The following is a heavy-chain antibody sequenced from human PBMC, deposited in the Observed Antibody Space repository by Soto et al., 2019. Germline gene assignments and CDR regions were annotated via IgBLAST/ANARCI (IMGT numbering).Heavy chain of an antibody. V-gene: IGHV4-59*01. J-gene: IGHJ4*02. D-gene: IGHD6-13*01. CDR3: ARGTSWQLPFDY. CDR2: ISYSGST. CDR1: SDSISSYY. Sequence: SETLSLTCTVSSDSISSYYWSWIRQPPGKRLEWIGYISYSGSTDYNPSLKSRATISGDTSKNQFSLKVSSVTAADTAVYYCARGTSWQLPFDYWGQGTLVTVSS.